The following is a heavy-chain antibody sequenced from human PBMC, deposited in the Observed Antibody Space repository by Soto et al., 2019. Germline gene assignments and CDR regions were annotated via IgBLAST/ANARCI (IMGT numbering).Heavy chain of an antibody. J-gene: IGHJ4*02. CDR3: VRYCSTTLCNGVATRTFDY. D-gene: IGHD2-2*01. CDR2: ISSTGRST. Sequence: VGSLRLSCAGSGLTFSSYDMSWVRQAPGKGLEWVSQISSTGRSTKYADSVKGRFSISRDNSKNTLYLQMNSLKDEDTALYYCVRYCSTTLCNGVATRTFDYWGQGTLVTVSS. V-gene: IGHV3-23*01. CDR1: GLTFSSYD.